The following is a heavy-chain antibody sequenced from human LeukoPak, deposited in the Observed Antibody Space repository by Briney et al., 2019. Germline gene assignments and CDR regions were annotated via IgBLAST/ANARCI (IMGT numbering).Heavy chain of an antibody. Sequence: PSETLSLTCTVSGGSISSYYWSWIRQPPGKGLEWIGYNYYSGSTNYNPSLKSRVTISVDTSKNQFSLKLSSVTAADTAVYYCASLTDLYYFDYWGQGTLVTVSS. J-gene: IGHJ4*02. V-gene: IGHV4-59*01. CDR1: GGSISSYY. CDR2: NYYSGST. CDR3: ASLTDLYYFDY. D-gene: IGHD1-14*01.